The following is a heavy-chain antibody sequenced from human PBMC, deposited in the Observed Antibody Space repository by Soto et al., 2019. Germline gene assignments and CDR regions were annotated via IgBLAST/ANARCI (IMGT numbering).Heavy chain of an antibody. J-gene: IGHJ4*02. V-gene: IGHV3-30*18. CDR3: AKDPTSSSELLLVDYFDY. CDR1: GFTFSSYG. D-gene: IGHD2-15*01. Sequence: PGGSLRLSCAASGFTFSSYGMHWVRQAPGKGLEWVAVISYDGSNKYYADSVKGRFTISRDNSKNTLYLQMNSLRAEDTAVYYCAKDPTSSSELLLVDYFDYWGQGTLVTVSS. CDR2: ISYDGSNK.